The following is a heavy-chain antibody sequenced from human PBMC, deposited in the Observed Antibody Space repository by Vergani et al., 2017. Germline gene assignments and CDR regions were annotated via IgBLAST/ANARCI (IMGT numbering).Heavy chain of an antibody. CDR2: IIPILGIA. CDR3: ARSPGDGYNCFDY. CDR1: GGTFSSYT. J-gene: IGHJ4*02. D-gene: IGHD5-24*01. Sequence: QVQLVQSGAEVKKPGSSVKVSCKASGGTFSSYTISWVRQAPGQGLEWMGRIIPILGIANYAQKFQGRVTMTRDTSISTAYMELSRLRSDDTAVYYCARSPGDGYNCFDYWGQGTLVTVSS. V-gene: IGHV1-69*02.